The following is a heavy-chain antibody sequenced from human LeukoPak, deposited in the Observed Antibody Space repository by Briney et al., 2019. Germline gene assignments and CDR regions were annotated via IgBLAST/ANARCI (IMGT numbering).Heavy chain of an antibody. V-gene: IGHV3-23*01. CDR1: GGSFSGYY. CDR3: ARYDYYDSSGYYRLGY. CDR2: ISDSGGST. D-gene: IGHD3-22*01. Sequence: ETLSLTCAVYGGSFSGYYWSWVRQAPGKGLEWVSGISDSGGSTYYADSVKGRFTISRDNSKNTLYLQMNSLRAEDTAVYYCARYDYYDSSGYYRLGYWGQGTLVTVSS. J-gene: IGHJ4*02.